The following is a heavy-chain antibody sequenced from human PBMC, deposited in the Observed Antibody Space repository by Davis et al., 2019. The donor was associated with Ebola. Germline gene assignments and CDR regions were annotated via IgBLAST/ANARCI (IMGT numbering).Heavy chain of an antibody. Sequence: SETLSLTCAVYSGSFSGYYWSWIRQPPGKGLERIGYIYYSGSTNYNPSLKSRVTISVDTSKNQFSLKLSSVTAADTAVYYCARDVARGWFDPWGQGTLVTVSS. V-gene: IGHV4-59*01. CDR1: SGSFSGYY. CDR2: IYYSGST. J-gene: IGHJ5*02. CDR3: ARDVARGWFDP.